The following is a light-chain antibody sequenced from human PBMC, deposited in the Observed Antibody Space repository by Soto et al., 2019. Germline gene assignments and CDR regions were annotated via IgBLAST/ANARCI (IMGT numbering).Light chain of an antibody. CDR2: DAS. Sequence: DITLTQSPSSLSASVGDRVSITCQASQDVINYLNWYQQKPGKAPKLLISDASNLETGVPSRFTGSRSGTHFTHTITNLQPEDFATYFCQQYDNLPLTFGGGTHVE. CDR1: QDVINY. J-gene: IGKJ4*01. CDR3: QQYDNLPLT. V-gene: IGKV1-33*01.